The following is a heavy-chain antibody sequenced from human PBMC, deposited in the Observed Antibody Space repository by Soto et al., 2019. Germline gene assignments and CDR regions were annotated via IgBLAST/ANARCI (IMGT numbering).Heavy chain of an antibody. V-gene: IGHV3-21*01. J-gene: IGHJ6*02. CDR2: ISSSSSYI. D-gene: IGHD6-13*01. Sequence: PGGSLRLSCAASGFTFRSYSMNWVRQAPGEGLEWVSSISSSSSYIYYADSVKGRFTISRDNAKNSLYLQINSPRAEDTAVYYCARVWDSSSCCCYYYGIDVWGRGTTGTVSS. CDR3: ARVWDSSSCCCYYYGIDV. CDR1: GFTFRSYS.